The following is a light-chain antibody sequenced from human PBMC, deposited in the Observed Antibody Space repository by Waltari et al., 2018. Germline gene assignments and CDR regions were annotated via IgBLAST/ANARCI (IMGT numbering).Light chain of an antibody. CDR3: MQALQTPPYT. J-gene: IGKJ2*01. CDR2: LGS. Sequence: IVMTQSPLSLPVTPGEPTSTSCRSSQSLLHSNGYNYLDWYLQKPGQSPQLLIYLGSNRASGVPDRFSGSGSGTDFTLKISRVEAEDVGVYYCMQALQTPPYTFGQGTKLEIK. CDR1: QSLLHSNGYNY. V-gene: IGKV2-28*01.